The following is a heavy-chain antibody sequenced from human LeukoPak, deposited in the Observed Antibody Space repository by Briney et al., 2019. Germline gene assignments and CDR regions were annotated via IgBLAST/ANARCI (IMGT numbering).Heavy chain of an antibody. CDR3: AREIKNTVTTFPSFDY. Sequence: SETLSLTCTVSGGSISGYYWSWIRQPAGKGLEWIGRIYTSGSTNYNPSLKSRVTMSVDTSKNQFSLKLSSVTAADTAVYYCAREIKNTVTTFPSFDYWGQGTLVTVSS. CDR2: IYTSGST. CDR1: GGSISGYY. J-gene: IGHJ4*02. V-gene: IGHV4-4*07. D-gene: IGHD4-17*01.